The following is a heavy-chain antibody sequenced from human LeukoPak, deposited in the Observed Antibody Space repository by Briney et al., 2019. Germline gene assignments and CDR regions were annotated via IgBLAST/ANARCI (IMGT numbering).Heavy chain of an antibody. CDR3: ARAIYCSSTSCYRGLYDY. V-gene: IGHV1-2*02. D-gene: IGHD2-2*01. Sequence: ASVKVSCKASGYTFTGYYMHWVRQAPGQGLEWMGWMNPNSGNTGYAQKFQGRVTMTRDTSISTAYMELSRLRSDDTAVYYCARAIYCSSTSCYRGLYDYWGQGTLVTVSS. CDR1: GYTFTGYY. J-gene: IGHJ4*02. CDR2: MNPNSGNT.